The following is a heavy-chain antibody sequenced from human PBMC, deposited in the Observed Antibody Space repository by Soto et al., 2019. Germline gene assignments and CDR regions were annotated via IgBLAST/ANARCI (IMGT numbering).Heavy chain of an antibody. V-gene: IGHV3-7*01. CDR2: IDHYGSEK. J-gene: IGHJ4*02. Sequence: EVQLVESGGALVQPGGSLRLSCAASGFTFNTYWMSWVRQAPGKGLEWVSTIDHYGSEKHYVDSLKGRFTISRDNAKSSLHLQMNRLRAEDTAVYYGARESQAHFDQWGQGTLVTVSS. CDR3: ARESQAHFDQ. CDR1: GFTFNTYW.